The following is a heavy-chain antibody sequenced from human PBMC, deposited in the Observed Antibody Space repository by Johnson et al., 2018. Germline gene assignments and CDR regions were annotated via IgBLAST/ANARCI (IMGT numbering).Heavy chain of an antibody. V-gene: IGHV3-21*01. Sequence: VQLVQSGGGLVKPGGSLRLSCAASGFTFSSYSMNWVRQAPGKGLEWVSSISSSSSYIYYADSVKGRFTISRDNAKNSLYLQMNSLRAEDTAFYYCARGGSTLFYYFYYMDVWGKGTSVTVSS. CDR1: GFTFSSYS. CDR3: ARGGSTLFYYFYYMDV. D-gene: IGHD6-13*01. J-gene: IGHJ6*03. CDR2: ISSSSSYI.